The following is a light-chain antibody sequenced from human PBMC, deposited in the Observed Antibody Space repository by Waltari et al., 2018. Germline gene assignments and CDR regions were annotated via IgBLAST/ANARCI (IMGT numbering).Light chain of an antibody. Sequence: EIVMTQSPATLSVSPGERATLSCRASQSVSSNLAWYQQKPGQAPRLLIYGASTRATGIPARFSGSGSGTEFTLTISRLQSEDFAVYYCQHYNNWPPITFGQGTRLNIK. CDR2: GAS. J-gene: IGKJ5*01. CDR3: QHYNNWPPIT. V-gene: IGKV3D-15*01. CDR1: QSVSSN.